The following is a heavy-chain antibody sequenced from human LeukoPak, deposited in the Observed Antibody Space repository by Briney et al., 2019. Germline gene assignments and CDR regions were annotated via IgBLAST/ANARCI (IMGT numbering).Heavy chain of an antibody. CDR1: GFTFSTYA. CDR2: ISSNGGST. CDR3: ARGEYDFWSGYYPLYY. Sequence: PGGSLRLSCAASGFTFSTYAMHWVRQAPGKGLEYVSAISSNGGSTFYANSVKGRFTISRDNSKNTLSLQMGSLRAVDMAVYYCARGEYDFWSGYYPLYYWGQGTLVTVSS. V-gene: IGHV3-64*01. J-gene: IGHJ4*02. D-gene: IGHD3-3*01.